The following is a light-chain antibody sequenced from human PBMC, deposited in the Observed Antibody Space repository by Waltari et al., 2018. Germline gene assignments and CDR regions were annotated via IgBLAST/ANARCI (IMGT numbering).Light chain of an antibody. Sequence: QSALTQPASVSGSPGQSITISCTGTSSDVGNYKRVSWYQQHPGKAPKLMIYAVSKRPSGVSDRFSASKSGDMASLTISGRQPEDEAEYFCSSYAGSSKGVFGGGTKVTVL. CDR1: SSDVGNYKR. J-gene: IGLJ2*01. V-gene: IGLV2-23*02. CDR3: SSYAGSSKGV. CDR2: AVS.